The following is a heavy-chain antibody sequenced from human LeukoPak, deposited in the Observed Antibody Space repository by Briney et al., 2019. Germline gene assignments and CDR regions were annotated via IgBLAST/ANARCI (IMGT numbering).Heavy chain of an antibody. D-gene: IGHD2-2*01. Sequence: GGSLRLSCAASGFTFDTYGMHWVRQAPGKGLEWVAVISHDGVDKYYADSVKGRFTISRDNSKSTVSLQVNSLRAEDTAAYYCAKGGYCSATRCYVGKGMDDWGQGTLVTVSS. CDR2: ISHDGVDK. CDR3: AKGGYCSATRCYVGKGMDD. J-gene: IGHJ4*02. V-gene: IGHV3-30*18. CDR1: GFTFDTYG.